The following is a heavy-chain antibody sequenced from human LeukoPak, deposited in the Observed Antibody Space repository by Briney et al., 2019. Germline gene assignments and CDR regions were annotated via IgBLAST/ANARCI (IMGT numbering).Heavy chain of an antibody. J-gene: IGHJ5*02. V-gene: IGHV1-2*06. Sequence: ASVKVSCKASGYTFTGYYIHWVRQAPGQGLEWMGRINPNSGGTNYAQKFQGRVTMTRDTSISTAYIELSSLRSDDTAVYYCARPHTVLYNWFDPWGQGTLVTVSS. CDR1: GYTFTGYY. D-gene: IGHD4-11*01. CDR2: INPNSGGT. CDR3: ARPHTVLYNWFDP.